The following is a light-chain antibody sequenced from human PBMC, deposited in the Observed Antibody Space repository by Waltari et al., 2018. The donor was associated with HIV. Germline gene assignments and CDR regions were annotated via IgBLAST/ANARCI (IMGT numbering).Light chain of an antibody. CDR3: QQYYSTPRT. CDR1: QSVLKRSNRSKTY. Sequence: DIVMSQSPDSLAVSLGERATINCTSSQSVLKRSNRSKTYLAWYKQEVGQPPMLLIYWAAVRASGVPERFSGSGSGTDFTLTINSLQSEDVAVYYWQQYYSTPRTFGQGTKVDIK. CDR2: WAA. V-gene: IGKV4-1*01. J-gene: IGKJ1*01.